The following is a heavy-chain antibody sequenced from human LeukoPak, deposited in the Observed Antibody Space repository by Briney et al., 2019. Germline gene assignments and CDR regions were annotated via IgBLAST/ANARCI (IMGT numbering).Heavy chain of an antibody. CDR1: GYTFTSYG. Sequence: ASVKVSCKASGYTFTSYGTSWVRQAPGQGLGWMGWISAYNGNTNYAQKLQGRVTMTTDTSTSTAYMELRSLRSDDTAVYYCARDNVVVTATTNFDYWGQGTLVTVSS. D-gene: IGHD2-21*02. V-gene: IGHV1-18*04. J-gene: IGHJ4*02. CDR2: ISAYNGNT. CDR3: ARDNVVVTATTNFDY.